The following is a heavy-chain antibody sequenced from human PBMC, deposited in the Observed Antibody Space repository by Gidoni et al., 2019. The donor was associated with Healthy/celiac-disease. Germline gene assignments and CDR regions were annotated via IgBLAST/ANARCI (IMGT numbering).Heavy chain of an antibody. Sequence: EVQLVESGGGLVQPGGSRRLACAASGFTFSSDSMNWVRQAPGKGLEWVSYISSSSSTIYYAASVKGRFTISRDTAKNSLYLPMNSLRDEDTAVYYCARGSGWLADYDAFDIWGQGTMVTVSS. D-gene: IGHD3-10*01. CDR3: ARGSGWLADYDAFDI. CDR2: ISSSSSTI. V-gene: IGHV3-48*02. CDR1: GFTFSSDS. J-gene: IGHJ3*02.